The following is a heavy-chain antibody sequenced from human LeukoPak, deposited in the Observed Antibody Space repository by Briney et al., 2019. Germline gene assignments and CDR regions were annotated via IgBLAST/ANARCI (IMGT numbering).Heavy chain of an antibody. CDR3: ARDPYYGSGKYYHGMDL. D-gene: IGHD3-10*01. CDR1: GFTFSNYG. CDR2: MWHDGSNE. V-gene: IGHV3-33*01. Sequence: PGRSLRLSCAASGFTFSNYGMHWVRQAPGKGLEWVAVMWHDGSNEYSGDSVKGRFTISRDKSKNTLYLQMNSLRAEDTAVYYCARDPYYGSGKYYHGMDLWGRGTTVTVSS. J-gene: IGHJ6*02.